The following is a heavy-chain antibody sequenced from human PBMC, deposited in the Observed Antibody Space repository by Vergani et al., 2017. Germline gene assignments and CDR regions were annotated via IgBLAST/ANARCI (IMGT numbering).Heavy chain of an antibody. CDR2: IYYSGST. CDR3: ARKNRVVDAFDI. J-gene: IGHJ3*02. CDR1: GGSISSYY. D-gene: IGHD2-15*01. V-gene: IGHV4-59*01. Sequence: QVQLQESGPGLVKPSETLSLTCTVSGGSISSYYWSWIRQPPGKGLEWIGYIYYSGSTNYNPSLKSRVTISVDTSKNQFSLKLSSVTVADTAVYYCARKNRVVDAFDIWGQGTMVTVSS.